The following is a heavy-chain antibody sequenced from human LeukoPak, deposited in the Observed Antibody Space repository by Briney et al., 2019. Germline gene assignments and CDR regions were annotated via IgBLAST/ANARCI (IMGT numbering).Heavy chain of an antibody. J-gene: IGHJ4*02. D-gene: IGHD3-16*02. Sequence: ASVKVSCKASGYTFTSYGISWVRQAPGQGLEWMGWISAYNGNTNYAQKLQGRVTMTTDTSTSTAYMELRSLRSDDTAVYYCARDNRYYDYVWGSYLYFDYWGQGTLVTASS. V-gene: IGHV1-18*01. CDR1: GYTFTSYG. CDR3: ARDNRYYDYVWGSYLYFDY. CDR2: ISAYNGNT.